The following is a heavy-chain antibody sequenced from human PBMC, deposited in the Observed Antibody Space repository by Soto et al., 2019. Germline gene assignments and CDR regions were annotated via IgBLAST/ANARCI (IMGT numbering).Heavy chain of an antibody. CDR3: TRDRGPGRGYSYGDPFDY. V-gene: IGHV3-49*04. D-gene: IGHD5-18*01. J-gene: IGHJ4*02. CDR1: GFTFGDYA. Sequence: SRRRSWTTCGFTFGDYAMSWVRQAPGKGLEWVGFIRGKGYGGTTEYAASVKGRFTISRDDSKRIAFLQMSSLKTENTAVYYCTRDRGPGRGYSYGDPFDYWGQGTLVTVSS. CDR2: IRGKGYGGTT.